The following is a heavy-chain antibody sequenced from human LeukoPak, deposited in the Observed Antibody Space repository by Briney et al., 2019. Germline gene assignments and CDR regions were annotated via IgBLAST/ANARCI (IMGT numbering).Heavy chain of an antibody. D-gene: IGHD2-2*01. CDR2: ISGDGGST. V-gene: IGHV3-43*02. Sequence: GGSLRLSCAASGFTFDDYAMHWVRQAPGKGLEWDSLISGDGGSTYYADSVKGRFTISRDNSKNSLYLQMNSLRIEDTALYYCAKRQGYCSSTSCRPYSSSWPFNFWGQGTLVTVSS. J-gene: IGHJ4*02. CDR3: AKRQGYCSSTSCRPYSSSWPFNF. CDR1: GFTFDDYA.